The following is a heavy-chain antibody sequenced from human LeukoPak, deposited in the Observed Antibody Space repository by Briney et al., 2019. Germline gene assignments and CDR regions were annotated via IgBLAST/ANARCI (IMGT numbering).Heavy chain of an antibody. V-gene: IGHV3-7*01. CDR1: GFPFSSYW. Sequence: GGSLRLSCAASGFPFSSYWMSWVRQAPGKGLEWVANIRHDGSETYYVDSLRGRFTISRDNAKNLVYLQMNSLRAEDTAVYYCARERIAAVVPYNWFDPWGQGTLVTVSS. CDR3: ARERIAAVVPYNWFDP. J-gene: IGHJ5*02. CDR2: IRHDGSET. D-gene: IGHD6-25*01.